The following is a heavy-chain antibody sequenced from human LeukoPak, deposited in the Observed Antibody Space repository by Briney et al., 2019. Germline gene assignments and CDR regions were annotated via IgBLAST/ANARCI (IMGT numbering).Heavy chain of an antibody. CDR1: GYSIRSGYY. CDR3: ARSITMFGVVWDAFDI. V-gene: IGHV4-38-2*01. CDR2: IYHSGST. Sequence: SGTLSLTCAVSGYSIRSGYYWGWIRQPPGKGLEWIGSIYHSGSTYYNPSLKSRVTISVDTSKNQFSLKLSSVTAADTAVYYCARSITMFGVVWDAFDIWGQGTMVTVSS. D-gene: IGHD3-3*01. J-gene: IGHJ3*02.